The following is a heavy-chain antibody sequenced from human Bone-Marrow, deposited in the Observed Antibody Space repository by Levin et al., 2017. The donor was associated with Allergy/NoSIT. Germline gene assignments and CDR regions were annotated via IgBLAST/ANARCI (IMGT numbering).Heavy chain of an antibody. D-gene: IGHD2-2*01. CDR1: GGSFSGYY. J-gene: IGHJ4*02. V-gene: IGHV4-34*01. CDR2: INHSGST. Sequence: PSETLSLTCAVYGGSFSGYYWSWIRQPPGKGLEWIGEINHSGSTNYNPSLKSRVTISVDTSKNQFSLKLSSVTAADTAVYYCARGAGYCSSTSCYYVYFDYWGQGTLVTVSS. CDR3: ARGAGYCSSTSCYYVYFDY.